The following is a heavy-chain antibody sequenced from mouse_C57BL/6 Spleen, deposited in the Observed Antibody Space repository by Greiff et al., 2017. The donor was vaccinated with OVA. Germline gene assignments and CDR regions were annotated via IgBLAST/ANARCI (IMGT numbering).Heavy chain of an antibody. D-gene: IGHD4-1*01. Sequence: EVQLQESGPGLVKPSQSLSLTCSVTGYSITSGYYWNWIRQFPGNKLEWMGYISYDGSNNYNPSLKNRISITRDTSKNQFFLKLNSVTTEDTATYYCARGDWDEGYAMDYWGQGTSVTVSS. J-gene: IGHJ4*01. CDR2: ISYDGSN. CDR3: ARGDWDEGYAMDY. CDR1: GYSITSGYY. V-gene: IGHV3-6*01.